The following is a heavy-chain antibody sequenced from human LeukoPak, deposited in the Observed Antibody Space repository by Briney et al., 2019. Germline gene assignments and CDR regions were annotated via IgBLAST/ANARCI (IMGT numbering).Heavy chain of an antibody. J-gene: IGHJ4*02. CDR3: AREVYTRTTYLPFDY. CDR1: GFTFSTSA. CDR2: ISGNGAST. Sequence: PGGSLRLSCAASGFTFSTSAMSWVRGAPGKGLEWVSTISGNGASTFYADSVKGRFTISRDNSKNTLSLHMSSLRAEDTATYYCAREVYTRTTYLPFDYWGQGTLVTVSS. D-gene: IGHD5/OR15-5a*01. V-gene: IGHV3-23*01.